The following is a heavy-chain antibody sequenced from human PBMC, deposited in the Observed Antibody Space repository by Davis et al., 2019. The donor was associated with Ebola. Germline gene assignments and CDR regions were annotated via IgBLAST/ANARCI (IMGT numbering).Heavy chain of an antibody. J-gene: IGHJ4*02. D-gene: IGHD4-23*01. CDR1: GFTFSSYW. CDR3: ASVGGG. V-gene: IGHV3-74*01. Sequence: GESLKISCVVSGFTFSSYWMHWVRQAPGKGLVWLSRIKSDGSTKSYADSVKGRFTISRDNAKNTLYLQMNSLRAEDTAAYYCASVGGGWGQGTLVTVSS. CDR2: IKSDGSTK.